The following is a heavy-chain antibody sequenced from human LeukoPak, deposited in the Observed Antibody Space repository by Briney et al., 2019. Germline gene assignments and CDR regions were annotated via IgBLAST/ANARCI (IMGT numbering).Heavy chain of an antibody. D-gene: IGHD2-2*01. CDR2: ISGSGGST. CDR3: AKDACSRSYFDC. V-gene: IGHV3-23*01. Sequence: GGSLRLSCAASGFTFSSYAMSWVRQAPGKGLEWVSGISGSGGSTYHADSVKGRFTISRDNSKNTLYLQMNSLRAEDTAVYYCAKDACSRSYFDCWGQGTLVTVSS. J-gene: IGHJ4*02. CDR1: GFTFSSYA.